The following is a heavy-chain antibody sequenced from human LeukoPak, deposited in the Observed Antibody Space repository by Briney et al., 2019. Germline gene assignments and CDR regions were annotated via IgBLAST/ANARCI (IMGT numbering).Heavy chain of an antibody. D-gene: IGHD1-26*01. CDR1: GLTFSSHW. CDR2: ITNDGSST. Sequence: GGSLRLSCAASGLTFSSHWMHWVRQAPGKGLVWVSRITNDGSSTTYADSVKGRFTISRDNAKNMLYLQVNSLRAEDTAVYYCASHSTFVGGATESIDYWGQGTLVTVSS. J-gene: IGHJ4*02. V-gene: IGHV3-74*01. CDR3: ASHSTFVGGATESIDY.